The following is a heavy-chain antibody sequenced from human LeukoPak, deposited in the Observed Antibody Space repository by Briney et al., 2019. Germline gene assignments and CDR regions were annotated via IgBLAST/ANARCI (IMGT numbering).Heavy chain of an antibody. D-gene: IGHD2-21*02. V-gene: IGHV3-7*01. Sequence: GGSLRLSCAASGFTFSSYAMSWVRQAPGKGLEWVANINQDASVRYYVASVKGRFTISRDNARNLVHLQMNSLRAEDTAVYYCARKGLPDHWGQGTMVTVSS. J-gene: IGHJ4*02. CDR2: INQDASVR. CDR3: ARKGLPDH. CDR1: GFTFSSYA.